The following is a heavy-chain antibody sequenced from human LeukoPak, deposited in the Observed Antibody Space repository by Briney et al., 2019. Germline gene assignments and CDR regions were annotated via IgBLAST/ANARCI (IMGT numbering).Heavy chain of an antibody. J-gene: IGHJ4*02. CDR2: ISGSGGST. CDR3: ARNRDYGDHDY. Sequence: GGSLRLSCAASGFTFSSYAMSWVRQAPGKGLEWVSAISGSGGSTYYAESVRGRFTISRDNVKNSLLLEMNSLRPEDTAIYYCARNRDYGDHDYWGQGTLVTVSS. V-gene: IGHV3-23*01. CDR1: GFTFSSYA. D-gene: IGHD4-17*01.